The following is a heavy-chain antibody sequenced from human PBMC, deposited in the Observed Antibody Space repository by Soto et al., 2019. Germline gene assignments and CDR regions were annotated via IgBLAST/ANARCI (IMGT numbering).Heavy chain of an antibody. J-gene: IGHJ6*02. CDR3: VKFPVITASYYYQDMDV. CDR1: GLPFTTYP. CDR2: ISGSGISA. Sequence: GGSLRLSCAASGLPFTTYPMNWVRQAPGKGLEWVSYISGSGISAFYADSVKGRFAISRDNSKNTVSLQMNSLRAEDTAVYYCVKFPVITASYYYQDMDVWGRGTTVTVSS. D-gene: IGHD4-4*01. V-gene: IGHV3-23*01.